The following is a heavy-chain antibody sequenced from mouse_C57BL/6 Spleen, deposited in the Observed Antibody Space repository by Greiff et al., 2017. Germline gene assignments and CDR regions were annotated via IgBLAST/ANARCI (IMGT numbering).Heavy chain of an antibody. CDR1: GYTFTSYW. D-gene: IGHD2-2*01. J-gene: IGHJ2*01. CDR3: ARSESGYPDD. CDR2: IDPSDSYT. V-gene: IGHV1-69*01. Sequence: VQLQQPGAELVMPGASVKLSCKASGYTFTSYWLHWVKQRPGQGLEWIGEIDPSDSYTNYNQKFKGKSTLTVDKSSSPAYMQLSSLTSEDSAVYYCARSESGYPDDGGQGTTLTVAS.